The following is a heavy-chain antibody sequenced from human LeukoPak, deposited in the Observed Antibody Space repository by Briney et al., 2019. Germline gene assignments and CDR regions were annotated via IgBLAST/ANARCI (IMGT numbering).Heavy chain of an antibody. D-gene: IGHD3-22*01. CDR3: ARGPYYYDSSGYCPFGY. J-gene: IGHJ4*02. CDR1: GGTFSSYA. CDR2: IIPIFGTA. V-gene: IGHV1-69*13. Sequence: SVKVSCKASGGTFSSYAISWVRQAPGQGLEWMGGIIPIFGTANYAQKFQGRVTITADESTSTAYMGLSSLRSEDTAVYYCARGPYYYDSSGYCPFGYWGQGTLVTVSS.